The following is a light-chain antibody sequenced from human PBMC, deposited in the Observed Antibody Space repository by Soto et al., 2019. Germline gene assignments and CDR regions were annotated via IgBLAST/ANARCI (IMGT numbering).Light chain of an antibody. J-gene: IGKJ1*01. V-gene: IGKV3-15*01. CDR3: QQYNNWWT. Sequence: IVMTQSPATLSVSPGETATLSCRASQSVSSNLAWYQQKPGQAPRLLIYGASTRATGIPARFSGSGPGTEFTLTISSLQSEDFAVYYCQQYNNWWTFGQGTKVDIK. CDR1: QSVSSN. CDR2: GAS.